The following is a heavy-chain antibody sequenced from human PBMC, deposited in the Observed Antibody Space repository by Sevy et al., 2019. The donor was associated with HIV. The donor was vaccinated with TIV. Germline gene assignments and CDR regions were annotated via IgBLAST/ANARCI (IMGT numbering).Heavy chain of an antibody. J-gene: IGHJ4*02. CDR1: GFTFSSYA. V-gene: IGHV3-30-3*01. D-gene: IGHD6-19*01. CDR3: ARARAGNIAVGEGPY. Sequence: GGSLRLSCAASGFTFSSYAMHWVRQAPGKGLEWVAVISYDGSNKYYADSVKGRFTISRDNPKNTLYLQMNSLRAEDTAVYYCARARAGNIAVGEGPYWGQGTLVTVSS. CDR2: ISYDGSNK.